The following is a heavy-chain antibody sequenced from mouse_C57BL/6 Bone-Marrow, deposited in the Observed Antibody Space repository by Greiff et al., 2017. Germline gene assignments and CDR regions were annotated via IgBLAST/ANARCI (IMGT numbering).Heavy chain of an antibody. CDR1: GFTFSSYG. CDR2: ISSGGSYT. CDR3: AGHSGTVWRPFDF. Sequence: EVHLVQSGADLVKPGASLKLSCAASGFTFSSYGMSWVRQTPDKRLEWVATISSGGSYTYYPDSVKGRFTITRDNATNTLYLQMSSLKSKDTAVYYCAGHSGTVWRPFDFWGQGTTLTVSS. D-gene: IGHD1-1*01. V-gene: IGHV5-6*01. J-gene: IGHJ2*01.